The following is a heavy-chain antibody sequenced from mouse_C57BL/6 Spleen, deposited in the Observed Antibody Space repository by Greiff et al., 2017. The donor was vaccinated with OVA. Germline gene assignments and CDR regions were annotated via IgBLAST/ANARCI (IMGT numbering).Heavy chain of an antibody. CDR3: TKGSYPYYFDY. CDR1: GYTFTDYE. Sequence: QVHVKQSGAELVRPGASVTLSCKASGYTFTDYEMHWVKQTPVHGLEWIGAIDPETGGTAYNQKFKGKAILTADKSSSTAYMELRSLTSEDSAVYYCTKGSYPYYFDYWGQGTTLTVSS. D-gene: IGHD1-1*02. V-gene: IGHV1-15*01. J-gene: IGHJ2*01. CDR2: IDPETGGT.